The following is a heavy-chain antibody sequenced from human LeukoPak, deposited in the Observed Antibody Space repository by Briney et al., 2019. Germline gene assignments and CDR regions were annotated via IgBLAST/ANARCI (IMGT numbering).Heavy chain of an antibody. D-gene: IGHD3-10*01. Sequence: PSETLSLTCAVSGYSISSGYYWGWIRQPPGKGLEWIGSIYHSGSTYYNPSLKSRVTISVDTSKNQFSLKLSSVTAADTAVYYCARDLVLVRGEPNWFDPWGQGTLVTVSS. J-gene: IGHJ5*02. CDR2: IYHSGST. V-gene: IGHV4-38-2*02. CDR1: GYSISSGYY. CDR3: ARDLVLVRGEPNWFDP.